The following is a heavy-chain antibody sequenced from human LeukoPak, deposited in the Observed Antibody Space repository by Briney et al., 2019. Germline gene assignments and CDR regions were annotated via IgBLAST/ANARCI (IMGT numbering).Heavy chain of an antibody. Sequence: GGSQSLFCAASGFTFSSYSMKWARHAPGKGLEWVSYISSGSSTIYYADSVKGRFTISRDNAKNSLCLQMNSLRDEETAVYYCARENIVVVTAIQDAFDIWGQGTMVTVSS. CDR3: ARENIVVVTAIQDAFDI. D-gene: IGHD2-21*02. J-gene: IGHJ3*02. V-gene: IGHV3-48*02. CDR2: ISSGSSTI. CDR1: GFTFSSYS.